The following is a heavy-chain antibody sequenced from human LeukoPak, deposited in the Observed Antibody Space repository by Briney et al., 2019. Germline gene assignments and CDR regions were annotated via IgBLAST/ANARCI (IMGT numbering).Heavy chain of an antibody. CDR3: ARGGGAPDY. Sequence: GGSLRLSCAASGFTFSSYAMSWVRQAPGKGLEWVSAISGSGGSTYYADSVKGRFTTSRDNAKNSLYLQMNSLRAEDTAVYYCARGGGAPDYWGQGTMVTVSS. D-gene: IGHD1-26*01. J-gene: IGHJ4*02. V-gene: IGHV3-23*01. CDR2: ISGSGGST. CDR1: GFTFSSYA.